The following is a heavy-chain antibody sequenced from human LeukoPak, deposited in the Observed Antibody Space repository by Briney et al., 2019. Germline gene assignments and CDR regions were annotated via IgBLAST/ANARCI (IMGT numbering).Heavy chain of an antibody. V-gene: IGHV3-21*01. Sequence: GGSLRLSCAAFGFTFSSYSMNWVRQAPGKGLEWVSSIRSSSYIYYADSVKGRFTISRDNAKNSLYLQMNSLRAEDTAVYYCARDAHGAFDIWGQGTMVTVSS. J-gene: IGHJ3*02. CDR1: GFTFSSYS. CDR3: ARDAHGAFDI. CDR2: IRSSSYI.